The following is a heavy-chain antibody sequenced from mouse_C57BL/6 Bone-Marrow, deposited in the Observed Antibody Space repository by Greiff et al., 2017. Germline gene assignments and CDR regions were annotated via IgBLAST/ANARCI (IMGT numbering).Heavy chain of an antibody. CDR1: GFTFSDYG. CDR3: ARGTTVVADY. D-gene: IGHD1-1*01. CDR2: LSSGSSTI. Sequence: EVKLVESGGGLVKPGGSLQLSCAASGFTFSDYGMHWVRPAPAKGLEWVAYLSSGSSTIYYADPVKGRFTISRDNAKNTLFLQMTRRRSEDTAMYYCARGTTVVADYWGQGTTLTVSS. J-gene: IGHJ2*01. V-gene: IGHV5-17*01.